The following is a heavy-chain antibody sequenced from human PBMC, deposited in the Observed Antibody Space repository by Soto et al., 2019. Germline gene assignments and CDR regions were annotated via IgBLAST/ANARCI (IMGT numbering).Heavy chain of an antibody. D-gene: IGHD6-13*01. CDR2: ISSDGSNK. CDR3: AKGTGSSWLYGMDV. J-gene: IGHJ6*02. V-gene: IGHV3-30*18. CDR1: GFTFSNYG. Sequence: GGSLRLSCAASGFTFSNYGMHWVRQAPGKGLEWVAVISSDGSNKYYADSVKGRFTISRDNSKNTLYLQMNSLRAEDTAVYYCAKGTGSSWLYGMDVWGQGTTVTVSS.